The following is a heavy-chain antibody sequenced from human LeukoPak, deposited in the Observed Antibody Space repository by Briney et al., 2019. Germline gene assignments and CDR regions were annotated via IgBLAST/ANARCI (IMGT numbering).Heavy chain of an antibody. D-gene: IGHD5-24*01. J-gene: IGHJ4*02. CDR3: ARGSRDGYKTFYYFDY. V-gene: IGHV4-30-2*01. CDR1: GGSISSGGYS. CDR2: IYHSGST. Sequence: PSETLSLTCAVSGGSISSGGYSWSWIRQPPGKGLEWIGYIYHSGSTYYNPSLKSRVTISVDRSKNQFSLKLSSVTAADTAVYYCARGSRDGYKTFYYFDYWGQGTLVTVSS.